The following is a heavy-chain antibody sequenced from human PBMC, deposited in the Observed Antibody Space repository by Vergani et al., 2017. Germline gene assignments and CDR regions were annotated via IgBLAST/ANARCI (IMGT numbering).Heavy chain of an antibody. Sequence: QLQLQESGPGLVKPSETLSLTCTVSGGSISSSSYYWGWIRQPPGKGLEWIGSIYYSGSTYYNPSLKSRVTISVDTSKNQFSLKLSSVTAADTAVYYCAGQEYCSSTSCYAVDYWGQGTLVTVSS. D-gene: IGHD2-2*01. CDR1: GGSISSSSYY. CDR2: IYYSGST. CDR3: AGQEYCSSTSCYAVDY. J-gene: IGHJ4*02. V-gene: IGHV4-39*01.